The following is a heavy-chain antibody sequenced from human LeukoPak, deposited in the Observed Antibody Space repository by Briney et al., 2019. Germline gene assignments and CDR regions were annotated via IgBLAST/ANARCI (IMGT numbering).Heavy chain of an antibody. J-gene: IGHJ4*02. CDR2: IYRSGST. V-gene: IGHV4-38-2*02. Sequence: GSLRLSCAASGFTFSSYEMNWVRQAPGKGLEWIGSIYRSGSTYYNPSLKSRVTISVDTSKNQFSLKLSSVTAADTAVYYCARDRELRRHYFDYWGQGTPVTVSS. CDR1: GFTFSSYE. D-gene: IGHD1-26*01. CDR3: ARDRELRRHYFDY.